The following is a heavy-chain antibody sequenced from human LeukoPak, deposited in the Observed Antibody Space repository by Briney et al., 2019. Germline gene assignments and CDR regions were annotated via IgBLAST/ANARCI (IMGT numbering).Heavy chain of an antibody. CDR3: ARGGEYYYDSSGYPSLNWYFDL. Sequence: SETLSLTCTVSGGSISSGDYYWSWIRQPPGKGLEWIGYIYYSGSTYYNPSLKSRVTISVDTSKNQISLKLSSVTAADTAVYYCARGGEYYYDSSGYPSLNWYFDLWGRGTLVTVSS. V-gene: IGHV4-30-4*01. D-gene: IGHD3-22*01. CDR1: GGSISSGDYY. CDR2: IYYSGST. J-gene: IGHJ2*01.